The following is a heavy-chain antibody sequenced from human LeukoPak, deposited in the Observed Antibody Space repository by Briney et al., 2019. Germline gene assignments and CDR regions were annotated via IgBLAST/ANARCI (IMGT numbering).Heavy chain of an antibody. Sequence: SVKVSCKASGGTFSSYAISWVRQAPGQGLEWMGGIIPIFGTANYAQKFQGRVTITTDESTSTAYMELSSLRSEDTAVYYCASGGIAARPGVFDYWGQGILVTVSS. J-gene: IGHJ4*02. D-gene: IGHD6-6*01. CDR1: GGTFSSYA. CDR3: ASGGIAARPGVFDY. V-gene: IGHV1-69*05. CDR2: IIPIFGTA.